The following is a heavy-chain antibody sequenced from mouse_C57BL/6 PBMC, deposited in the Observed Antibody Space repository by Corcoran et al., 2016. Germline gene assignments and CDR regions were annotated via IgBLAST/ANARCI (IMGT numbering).Heavy chain of an antibody. CDR2: IYPGSGNT. V-gene: IGHV1-76*01. D-gene: IGHD1-1*01. J-gene: IGHJ4*01. Sequence: QVQLKQSGAELVRPGASVKLSCKASGYTFTDYYINWVKQRPGQGLEWIARIYPGSGNTYYNEKFKGKATLTAEKSSSTAYMQLSSLTSEDSAVYFCARWKGITTEAMDYWGQGTSVTVSS. CDR3: ARWKGITTEAMDY. CDR1: GYTFTDYY.